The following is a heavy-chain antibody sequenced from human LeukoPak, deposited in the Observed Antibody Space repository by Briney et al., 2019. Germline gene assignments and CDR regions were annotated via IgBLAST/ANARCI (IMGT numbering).Heavy chain of an antibody. CDR1: GFTFSSYA. V-gene: IGHV3-23*01. CDR2: IRGSGGRT. J-gene: IGHJ4*02. D-gene: IGHD3-22*01. CDR3: AKAPMGYYYDSSGYYYASFDY. Sequence: GGSLRLSCAASGFTFSSYAMSWVRQAPGKGLEWVSGIRGSGGRTYYADSVKGRFTISRDNSKNTLYLQMSSLRAEDTAVYYCAKAPMGYYYDSSGYYYASFDYWGQGTLVTVSS.